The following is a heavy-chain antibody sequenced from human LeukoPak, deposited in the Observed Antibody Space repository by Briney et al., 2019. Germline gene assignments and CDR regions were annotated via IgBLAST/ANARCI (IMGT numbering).Heavy chain of an antibody. V-gene: IGHV3-7*01. Sequence: GGSLRLSCAASAFTFSNFWMNWVRQTPGKGLEWVANIKQDGSAKYYVDSVRGRFTISRDNAKNSLYLQMNSLRAEDTAVYYCARDISGIAVAFDYWGQGTLVTVSS. CDR2: IKQDGSAK. CDR3: ARDISGIAVAFDY. J-gene: IGHJ4*02. CDR1: AFTFSNFW. D-gene: IGHD6-19*01.